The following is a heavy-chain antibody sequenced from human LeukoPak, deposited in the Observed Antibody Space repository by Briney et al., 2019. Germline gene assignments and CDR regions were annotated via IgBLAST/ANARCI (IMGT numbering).Heavy chain of an antibody. J-gene: IGHJ6*02. CDR2: IKPNSGGT. Sequence: ASVKVSCKASGYTFTGYYMHWVRQAPGQGLEWMGWIKPNSGGTNYAQKFQGRVTMTRDMSISTAYMELGRLRSDDTAVYYCARDQYYDFWSGYPNPDYYYGMDVWGQGTTVTVSS. D-gene: IGHD3-3*01. CDR1: GYTFTGYY. CDR3: ARDQYYDFWSGYPNPDYYYGMDV. V-gene: IGHV1-2*02.